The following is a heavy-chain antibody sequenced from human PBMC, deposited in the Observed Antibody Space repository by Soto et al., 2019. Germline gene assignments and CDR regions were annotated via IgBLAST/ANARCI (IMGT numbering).Heavy chain of an antibody. J-gene: IGHJ6*01. CDR3: SILAGCTTPSCSCGYFSGCSPHSTVEV. Sequence: QVQLVQSGAEVKKPGSSVKVSCRASGGTFSSYAITWVRQAPGQGLESMGGIIPMFGTANYAQKFQDRVTITAGACTSTAYMDLSSMRSEASAVYFCSILAGCTTPSCSCGYFSGCSPHSTVEVWCQGTTVTVAS. CDR2: IIPMFGTA. D-gene: IGHD2-15*01. V-gene: IGHV1-69*01. CDR1: GGTFSSYA.